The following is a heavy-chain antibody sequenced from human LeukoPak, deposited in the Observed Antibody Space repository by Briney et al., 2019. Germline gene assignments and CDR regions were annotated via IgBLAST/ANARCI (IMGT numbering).Heavy chain of an antibody. V-gene: IGHV6-1*01. CDR2: TYYRSKWYN. CDR1: GDSVSSNSAA. Sequence: SQTLSLTCAISGDSVSSNSAAWNWIRQSPSRGLEWLGRTYYRSKWYNDYAVSVKSRITINPDTSKNQFSLQLNSVTPEDTAVYYCARDLGWHRALYYGSGSYYDNWFDPWGQGTLVTVSS. J-gene: IGHJ5*02. CDR3: ARDLGWHRALYYGSGSYYDNWFDP. D-gene: IGHD3-10*01.